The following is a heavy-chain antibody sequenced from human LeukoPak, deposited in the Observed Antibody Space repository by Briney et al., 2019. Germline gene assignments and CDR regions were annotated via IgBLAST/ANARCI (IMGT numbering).Heavy chain of an antibody. Sequence: GGSLRLSCVGSGFRFDDYAVYWVRQAPGKGLEWVSGISWNTGIIGYADSVKGRFTISRDNAKKSLYLQMNSLRTGDTALYYCAKGRTERSWSGDGLDVWGQGTTVTVSS. CDR1: GFRFDDYA. D-gene: IGHD3/OR15-3a*01. J-gene: IGHJ6*02. CDR3: AKGRTERSWSGDGLDV. V-gene: IGHV3-9*01. CDR2: ISWNTGII.